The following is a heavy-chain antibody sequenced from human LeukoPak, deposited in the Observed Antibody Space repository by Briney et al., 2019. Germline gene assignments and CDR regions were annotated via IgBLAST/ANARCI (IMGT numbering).Heavy chain of an antibody. J-gene: IGHJ4*02. D-gene: IGHD3-10*01. CDR3: ASFYGSGSYYHLDY. CDR2: INHSGST. CDR1: GGSFSGYY. V-gene: IGHV4-34*01. Sequence: SETLSLTCAVYGGSFSGYYWSWIRQPPGKGLEWIGEINHSGSTNYNPSLKSRVTISVDTSKNQFSLKLTSVTAADTAVYYCASFYGSGSYYHLDYWGQGTLVTVSS.